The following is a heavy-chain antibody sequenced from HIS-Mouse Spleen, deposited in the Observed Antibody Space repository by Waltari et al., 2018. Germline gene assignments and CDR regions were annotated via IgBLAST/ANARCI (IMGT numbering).Heavy chain of an antibody. CDR1: GGSISSSSYY. CDR3: AREIPYSSSWYDWYFDL. D-gene: IGHD6-13*01. J-gene: IGHJ2*01. Sequence: QLQLQESGPGLVKPSETLSLTCTVSGGSISSSSYYWGWIRQPPGKGLEWIGCIYYSGSTSYNPSLKIRVTISVDTSKNQFSLKLSSVTAADTAVYYCAREIPYSSSWYDWYFDLWGRGTLVTVSS. V-gene: IGHV4-39*07. CDR2: IYYSGST.